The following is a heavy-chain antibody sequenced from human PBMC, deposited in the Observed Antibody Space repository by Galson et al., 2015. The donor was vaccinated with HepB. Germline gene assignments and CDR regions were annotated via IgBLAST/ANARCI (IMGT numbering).Heavy chain of an antibody. D-gene: IGHD4-17*01. CDR3: ATDTVTTGWGAFDI. CDR1: GYTLTELS. V-gene: IGHV1-24*01. CDR2: FDPEDGET. Sequence: SVKVSCKVSGYTLTELSMHWVRQAPGKGLEWMGGFDPEDGETIYAQKFQGRVTMTEDTSTDTAYMEPSSLRSEDTAVYYCATDTVTTGWGAFDIWGQGTMVTVSS. J-gene: IGHJ3*02.